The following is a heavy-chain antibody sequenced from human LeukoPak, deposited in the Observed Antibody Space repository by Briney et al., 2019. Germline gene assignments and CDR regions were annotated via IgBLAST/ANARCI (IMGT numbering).Heavy chain of an antibody. CDR3: ARDRGGLYYYDRSGYYYGDY. D-gene: IGHD3-22*01. Sequence: ASVKVSCKASGYTFTSYGISWVRQAPGQGLEWMGWISAYNGNTDYAQKLQGRVTMTTDTSTSTAYMELRSLRSDDTAVYYCARDRGGLYYYDRSGYYYGDYWGEATLVTVCS. J-gene: IGHJ4*02. V-gene: IGHV1-18*01. CDR1: GYTFTSYG. CDR2: ISAYNGNT.